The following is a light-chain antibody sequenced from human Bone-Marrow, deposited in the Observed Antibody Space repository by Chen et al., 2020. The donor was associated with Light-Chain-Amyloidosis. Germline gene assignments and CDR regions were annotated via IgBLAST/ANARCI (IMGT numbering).Light chain of an antibody. J-gene: IGLJ2*01. CDR3: QSADSSGTYEVI. CDR1: DLPRKY. CDR2: RDT. V-gene: IGLV3-25*03. Sequence: SYELTQPPPVSASPGQTARITCPGDDLPRKYADWYQQKPGQAPVLVIHRDTERPSGISERFSGSSSGTTATLTISGVQAEDEADYHCQSADSSGTYEVIFGGVTKLTVL.